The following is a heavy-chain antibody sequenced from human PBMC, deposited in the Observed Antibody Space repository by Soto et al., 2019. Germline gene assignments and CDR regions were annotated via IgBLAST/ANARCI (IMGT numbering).Heavy chain of an antibody. CDR1: GFTFSDFSDRY. D-gene: IGHD5-12*01. Sequence: QLVESGGGLVQPGGSLRLSCAASGFTFSDFSDRYMDWARQAPGKGLEWLGRIRNKINSYTTHYAASVEGRIIISRDDSKKSLYLQMSSLKAEDTAVYYCVSHGGYDRQNPQYYYYAMDVWGQGTTVTVSS. CDR3: VSHGGYDRQNPQYYYYAMDV. V-gene: IGHV3-72*01. J-gene: IGHJ6*02. CDR2: IRNKINSYTT.